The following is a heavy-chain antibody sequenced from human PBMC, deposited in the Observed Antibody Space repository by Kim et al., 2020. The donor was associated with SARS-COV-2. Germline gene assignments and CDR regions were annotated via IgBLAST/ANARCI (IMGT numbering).Heavy chain of an antibody. D-gene: IGHD1-26*01. V-gene: IGHV1-24*01. J-gene: IGHJ2*01. CDR2: FDPDDGEE. Sequence: ASVKVSCKVSGFALSELSIHWVRQAPGKGLELMGGFDPDDGEELYAQQFRGRATMTEDTSADTAYLELTSLRSEDTAVYYCATDTEYNGRRSWYFDLWGRGTLVSVSS. CDR3: ATDTEYNGRRSWYFDL. CDR1: GFALSELS.